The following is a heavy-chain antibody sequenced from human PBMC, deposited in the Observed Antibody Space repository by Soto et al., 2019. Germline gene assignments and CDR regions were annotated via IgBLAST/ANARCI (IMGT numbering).Heavy chain of an antibody. CDR3: ARVGGDGYNYDYYYYGMDV. D-gene: IGHD5-12*01. V-gene: IGHV4-39*07. CDR2: MFYSGNT. Sequence: SETLSLTCTVSGDSITSSTYYWGWIRQPPGKGLEWIGSMFYSGNTYYNPSLKSRVTLSINTSKNQFSLKLNSVTAADTAVYYCARVGGDGYNYDYYYYGMDVWGQGTTVTVSS. J-gene: IGHJ6*02. CDR1: GDSITSSTYY.